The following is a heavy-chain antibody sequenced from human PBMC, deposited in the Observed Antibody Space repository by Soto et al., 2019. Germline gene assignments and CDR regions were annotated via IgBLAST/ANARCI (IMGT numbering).Heavy chain of an antibody. D-gene: IGHD1-26*01. CDR1: GDSFSSYS. Sequence: QVQLVQSGAEVKEPGSSVRVSCKASGDSFSSYSFSWVRQAPGQGLEWMGGFSPIFCTANYAQNFLLRLTITADEYTSTAYMELSSLTFEETAVYYCARGVTSGSVPPVDYWGQGTLVTVSS. V-gene: IGHV1-69*12. CDR2: FSPIFCTA. CDR3: ARGVTSGSVPPVDY. J-gene: IGHJ4*02.